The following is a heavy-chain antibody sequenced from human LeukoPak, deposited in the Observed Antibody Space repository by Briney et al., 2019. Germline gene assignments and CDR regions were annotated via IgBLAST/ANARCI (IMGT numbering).Heavy chain of an antibody. Sequence: AGGSLRLSCAASGFTFSSYAMSWVRQAPGKGLEWVSAISGSGGSTYYADSVKGRFTISRDNSKNTLYLQMNSLRAEDTAVYYCAKGGYGDYGPFDYWGQGTLVTVSS. CDR3: AKGGYGDYGPFDY. CDR1: GFTFSSYA. CDR2: ISGSGGST. J-gene: IGHJ4*02. V-gene: IGHV3-23*01. D-gene: IGHD4-17*01.